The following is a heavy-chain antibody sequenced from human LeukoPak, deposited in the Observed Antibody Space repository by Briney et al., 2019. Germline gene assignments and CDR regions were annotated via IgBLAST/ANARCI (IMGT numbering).Heavy chain of an antibody. CDR2: IYSSGST. CDR3: ARLGAAAMVSYFDY. CDR1: GGSISSYS. V-gene: IGHV4-4*07. J-gene: IGHJ4*02. Sequence: PSETLSLTCTVSGGSISSYSWTWIRQPAGKGLEWIGRIYSSGSTNYNPSLKSRVTMSLDTSKNQFSLKLSSVTAADTAVYYCARLGAAAMVSYFDYWGQGTLVTVSS. D-gene: IGHD5-18*01.